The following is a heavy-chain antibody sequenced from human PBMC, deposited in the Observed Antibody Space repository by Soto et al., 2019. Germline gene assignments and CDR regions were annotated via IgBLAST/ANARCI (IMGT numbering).Heavy chain of an antibody. CDR1: GFTFSSYS. V-gene: IGHV3-48*02. D-gene: IGHD4-17*01. CDR3: ARDQNPHLVTTSLFFAMDV. CDR2: ISSSSSTI. Sequence: GGSLRLSCAASGFTFSSYSMNWVRQAPGKGLEWVSYISSSSSTIYYADSVKGRFTISRDNAKNSLYLQMNSLRDEDTAVYYCARDQNPHLVTTSLFFAMDVWGQGTTVTVSS. J-gene: IGHJ6*02.